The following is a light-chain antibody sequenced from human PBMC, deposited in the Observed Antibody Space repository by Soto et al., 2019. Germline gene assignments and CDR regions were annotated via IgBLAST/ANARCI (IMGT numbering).Light chain of an antibody. Sequence: EIVMTQSPATLSVSPGERATLSCRASQSVSSNLAWFQQKPGQAPRLLIFGASARATGIPARFSGSGSGAEFTINISSLQSEDFAVYYCQQYDKWPRPFGQGTKVEIK. J-gene: IGKJ1*01. V-gene: IGKV3-15*01. CDR2: GAS. CDR1: QSVSSN. CDR3: QQYDKWPRP.